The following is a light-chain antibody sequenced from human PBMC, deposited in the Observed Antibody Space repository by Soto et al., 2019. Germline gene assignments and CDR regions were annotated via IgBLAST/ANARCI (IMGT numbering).Light chain of an antibody. CDR1: QSVSSRD. CDR3: QQYDNSPGYT. Sequence: EIVLTPSPGTLSLSPGERATLSCRASQSVSSRDLAWYQQKPGQAPRLLIYATSSRAAGIPDRFSGSGSGTDFTLTISRLEPEDFAVYYCQQYDNSPGYTFGQGTKLEIK. J-gene: IGKJ2*01. CDR2: ATS. V-gene: IGKV3-20*01.